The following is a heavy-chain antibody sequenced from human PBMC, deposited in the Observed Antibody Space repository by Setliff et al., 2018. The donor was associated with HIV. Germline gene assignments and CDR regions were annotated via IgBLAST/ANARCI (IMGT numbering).Heavy chain of an antibody. D-gene: IGHD5-18*01. Sequence: ASVKVSCKASGYTFTSYYVHFVRQAPGQGPEWMGIINPNGGSTNYAQKFEGRVAMTADTSTNNVHMYLSSLRSEDTATYYCARGGPGSSFGYDWFDPWGQGTPVTVSS. J-gene: IGHJ5*02. CDR3: ARGGPGSSFGYDWFDP. V-gene: IGHV1-46*01. CDR1: GYTFTSYY. CDR2: INPNGGST.